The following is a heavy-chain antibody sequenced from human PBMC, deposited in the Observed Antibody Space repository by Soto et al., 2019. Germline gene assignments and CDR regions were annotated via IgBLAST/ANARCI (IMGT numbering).Heavy chain of an antibody. Sequence: PSETLSLTCTISGGSISGSAWSWIRQPPGKGLEWIGFIHDSGSYNSKSSLRSRLNISFGPSSNQFSLSLRSEDTAVYYCARDNLGVRNDADYYYGMDVWGQGTTVTVSS. V-gene: IGHV4-59*01. CDR1: GGSISGSA. CDR2: IHDSGSY. D-gene: IGHD1-1*01. CDR3: ARDNLGVRNDADYYYGMDV. J-gene: IGHJ6*02.